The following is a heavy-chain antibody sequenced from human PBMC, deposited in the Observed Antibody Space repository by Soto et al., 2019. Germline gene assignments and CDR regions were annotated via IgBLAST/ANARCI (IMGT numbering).Heavy chain of an antibody. CDR1: GFTFKSCA. Sequence: GGSLRLSCAASGFTFKSCAMNWVRQAPGKGLEWVASTPGSGGSSYYADSVKGRFTISRDNSKNTLYLDLNSLKAEDTAMYYCARGGSTGWFYFDFWGQGTLVTVSA. V-gene: IGHV3-23*01. D-gene: IGHD6-19*01. CDR2: TPGSGGSS. CDR3: ARGGSTGWFYFDF. J-gene: IGHJ4*02.